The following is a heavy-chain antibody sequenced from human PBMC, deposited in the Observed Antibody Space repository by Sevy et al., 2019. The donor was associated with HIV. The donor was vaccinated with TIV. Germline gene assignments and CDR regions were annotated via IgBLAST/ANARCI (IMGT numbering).Heavy chain of an antibody. Sequence: ASVKVSCKASGGTFSSYAISWVRQAPGQGLEWMGGIIPIFGTANYAQKFQGRVTITADESTSTAYMELSSLRSEDTAVYYCARLSAVAGTRGEDYFHYGMDVWGQGTTVTVSS. V-gene: IGHV1-69*13. CDR3: ARLSAVAGTRGEDYFHYGMDV. CDR2: IIPIFGTA. CDR1: GGTFSSYA. J-gene: IGHJ6*02. D-gene: IGHD6-19*01.